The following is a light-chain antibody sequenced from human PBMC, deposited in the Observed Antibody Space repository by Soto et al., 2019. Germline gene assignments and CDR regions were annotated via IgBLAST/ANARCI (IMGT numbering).Light chain of an antibody. CDR1: SSNIGSKF. J-gene: IGLJ3*02. CDR3: QSYDNSLSGSWV. CDR2: GNS. V-gene: IGLV1-47*02. Sequence: QSVLTQPPSASGTPGQRVTISCSGSSSNIGSKFVYWYQQVPPTAPKLLIYGNSNRPSGVPDRFSGSKSGTSASLAINGLQAEDEAHYYCQSYDNSLSGSWVFGGGTKLTVL.